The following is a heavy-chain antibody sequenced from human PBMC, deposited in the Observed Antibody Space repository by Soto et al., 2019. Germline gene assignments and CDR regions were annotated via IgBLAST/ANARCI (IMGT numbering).Heavy chain of an antibody. CDR1: GFTFSSYA. CDR3: AKGLYGYGLGSFDY. CDR2: SSGSGGST. J-gene: IGHJ4*02. D-gene: IGHD5-18*01. Sequence: EVQLLESGGGLVQPGGSLRLSCAASGFTFSSYAMSWVRQAPGKGLEWVSASSGSGGSTYYADSVKGRFTISRDKSKNTLYLQMNSLRAEDTAVYDCAKGLYGYGLGSFDYWCQGTLVTVSS. V-gene: IGHV3-23*01.